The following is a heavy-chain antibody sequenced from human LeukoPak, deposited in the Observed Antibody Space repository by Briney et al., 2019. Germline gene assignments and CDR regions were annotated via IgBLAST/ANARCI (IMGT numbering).Heavy chain of an antibody. CDR2: ISGSGDST. CDR1: GFTFSSYA. D-gene: IGHD5-24*01. Sequence: GGSLRLSCAASGFTFSSYAMSCVREAPGRGLECGSAISGSGDSTHSAASVKGRFTISRDNSKNTLYLQMNSLRAEDTAVYYCAKDRGYWGQGTLVTVSS. CDR3: AKDRGY. V-gene: IGHV3-23*01. J-gene: IGHJ4*02.